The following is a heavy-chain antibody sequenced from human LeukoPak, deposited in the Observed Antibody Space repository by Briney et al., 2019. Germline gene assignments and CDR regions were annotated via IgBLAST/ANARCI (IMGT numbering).Heavy chain of an antibody. V-gene: IGHV4-30-2*01. CDR1: GGSISSGGYS. D-gene: IGHD3-22*01. J-gene: IGHJ6*02. CDR2: IYHSGST. Sequence: SETLSLTCTVSGGSISSGGYSWSWIRQPPGKGLEWIGYIYHSGSTYYNPSLKSRVTISVDRSKNQFSLKLSSVTAADTAVYYCARQYYYDSSGYYATNPYYGMDVWGQGTTVTVSS. CDR3: ARQYYYDSSGYYATNPYYGMDV.